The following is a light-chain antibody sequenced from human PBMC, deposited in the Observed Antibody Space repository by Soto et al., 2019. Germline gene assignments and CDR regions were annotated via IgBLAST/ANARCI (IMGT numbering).Light chain of an antibody. CDR2: GAY. Sequence: EIVLTQSPGTLSLSPGERADLSCRASQSVSSSYLAWYQQKPGQAPRILIHGAYNRATGIPDMFIGSGSGTDFTLTVTKLEPEDFAVYYCQQYGKTWTFGHGNKVEIK. CDR3: QQYGKTWT. J-gene: IGKJ1*01. V-gene: IGKV3-20*01. CDR1: QSVSSSY.